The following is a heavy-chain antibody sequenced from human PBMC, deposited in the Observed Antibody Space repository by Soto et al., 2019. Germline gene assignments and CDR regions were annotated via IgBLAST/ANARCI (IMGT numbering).Heavy chain of an antibody. J-gene: IGHJ5*02. CDR2: INPAGTIT. CDR3: TSDTFGLRDT. CDR1: GFPFSHYW. V-gene: IGHV3-74*01. D-gene: IGHD3-16*01. Sequence: MQMVESGGGSVQPGGSLRLSCAASGFPFSHYWMHWVRQTPGKGLVWVSRINPAGTITNYADSVEGRFTISRDNADSALFLQMNSLSAEDTVIYYRTSDTFGLRDTWGQGTLVTVSS.